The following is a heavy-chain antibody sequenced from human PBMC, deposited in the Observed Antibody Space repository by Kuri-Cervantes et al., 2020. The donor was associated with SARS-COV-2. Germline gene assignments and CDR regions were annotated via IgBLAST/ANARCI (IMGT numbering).Heavy chain of an antibody. CDR3: ARATSFTSIYYYFDS. D-gene: IGHD2-2*01. CDR2: IYYNGS. V-gene: IGHV4-61*01. J-gene: IGHJ4*02. CDR1: GDSISFGTYS. Sequence: SETLSLTCTVSGDSISFGTYSWTWVRQPPGKGLEFIGYIYYNGSGYNPSLESRVTMSLDTSRNQFSLRLTSVTPADTAVYYCARATSFTSIYYYFDSWGQGNLVTVSS.